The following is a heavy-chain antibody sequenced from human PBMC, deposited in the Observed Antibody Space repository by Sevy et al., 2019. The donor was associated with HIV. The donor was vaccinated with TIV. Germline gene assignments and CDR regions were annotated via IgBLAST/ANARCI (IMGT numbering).Heavy chain of an antibody. J-gene: IGHJ3*02. Sequence: GGSLRLSCEASVFTFSRYGMHWVRQAPGKGLDWVAFIRYDGSTKYYGDSVKGRFTISRDNSKNTVFLQMNNLRIEDTALYYCAKGLGMVQGALLSDDIWGQGTMVTVSS. CDR3: AKGLGMVQGALLSDDI. CDR1: VFTFSRYG. V-gene: IGHV3-30*02. CDR2: IRYDGSTK. D-gene: IGHD3-10*01.